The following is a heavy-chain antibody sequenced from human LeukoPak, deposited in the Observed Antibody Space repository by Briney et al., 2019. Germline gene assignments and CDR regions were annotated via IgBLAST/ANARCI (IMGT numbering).Heavy chain of an antibody. CDR2: IGAYNSDR. Sequence: ASVTLSCNASGYTFTSYGNSWGRHRHAQGPGRMGWIGAYNSDRNNAHKLHGRVTITTDTSTSTDYMQQRRQRSDDTAVYYCARGAYDSSGYYLWDYWGQGTLVTVSS. D-gene: IGHD3-22*01. CDR3: ARGAYDSSGYYLWDY. J-gene: IGHJ4*02. V-gene: IGHV1-18*01. CDR1: GYTFTSYG.